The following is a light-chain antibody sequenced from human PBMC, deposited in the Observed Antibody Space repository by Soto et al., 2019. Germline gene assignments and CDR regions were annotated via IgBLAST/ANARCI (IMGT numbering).Light chain of an antibody. J-gene: IGKJ2*01. CDR3: QQLNSYPQT. CDR2: AAS. V-gene: IGKV1-9*01. CDR1: QGISSY. Sequence: DIPLTQSPSFLSASVGDRVTITCRASQGISSYLAWYQQRPGKAPKLLIYAASTLQSGVPSRFSGSGSGTEFTLTISSLQPEDFATFYCQQLNSYPQTFGQGTKLEIK.